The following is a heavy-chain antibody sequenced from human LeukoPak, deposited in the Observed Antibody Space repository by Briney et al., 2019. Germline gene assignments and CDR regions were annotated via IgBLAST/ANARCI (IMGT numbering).Heavy chain of an antibody. J-gene: IGHJ4*02. D-gene: IGHD3-22*01. CDR3: AKGVYYDSSGYSFDY. V-gene: IGHV3-30*02. Sequence: PGGSLRLSCAASGFTFSNYAMHWVRQAPGKGLEWVAFIRYDGSDKYYADSVRGRLTISRDNSKNTLYLQMNSLRAEDTAVYYCAKGVYYDSSGYSFDYWGQGTLVTVSS. CDR2: IRYDGSDK. CDR1: GFTFSNYA.